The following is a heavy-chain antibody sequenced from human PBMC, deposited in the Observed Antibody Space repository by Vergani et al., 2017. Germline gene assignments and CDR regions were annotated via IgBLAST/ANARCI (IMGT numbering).Heavy chain of an antibody. CDR2: MNPNSGNT. Sequence: QVQLVQSGAEVKKPGASVKVSCKASGYTFTSYDINWVRQATGQGLEWMGWMNPNSGNTGYAQKFQGRVTMTSNTSISTAYMELSSLRSEDTAVYYCARARRDGYNYYFDYWGQGTLVTVSS. D-gene: IGHD5-24*01. V-gene: IGHV1-8*01. CDR3: ARARRDGYNYYFDY. J-gene: IGHJ4*02. CDR1: GYTFTSYD.